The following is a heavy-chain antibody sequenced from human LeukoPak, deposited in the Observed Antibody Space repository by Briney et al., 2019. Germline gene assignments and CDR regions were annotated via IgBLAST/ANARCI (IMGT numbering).Heavy chain of an antibody. D-gene: IGHD4-23*01. Sequence: GRSLRLSCAASGYTFDDYAKHWVRQAPGKGLKWVSGISWNSGSIGYADSVKGRFTISRDNAKNSLYLQMNSLRAEDTALYYCAKEIYGGNSAGDYWGQGTLVTVSS. CDR1: GYTFDDYA. V-gene: IGHV3-9*01. CDR2: ISWNSGSI. CDR3: AKEIYGGNSAGDY. J-gene: IGHJ4*02.